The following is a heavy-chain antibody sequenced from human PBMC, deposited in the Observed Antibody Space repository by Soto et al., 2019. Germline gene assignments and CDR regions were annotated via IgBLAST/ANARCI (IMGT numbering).Heavy chain of an antibody. D-gene: IGHD3-16*02. CDR3: ATNNRASYHFDY. V-gene: IGHV1-69*13. CDR2: IIPLFGTT. CDR1: GGTFSMYA. J-gene: IGHJ4*02. Sequence: SVKVSGKAFGGTFSMYAISWVVQAPGQGLEWMGGIIPLFGTTNYAPKFQGRVAITADERARTAYMDLSSLKSEDTAVYYCATNNRASYHFDYWGQGTLVTVSS.